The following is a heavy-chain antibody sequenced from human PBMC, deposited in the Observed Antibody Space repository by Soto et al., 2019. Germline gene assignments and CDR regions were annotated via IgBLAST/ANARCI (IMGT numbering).Heavy chain of an antibody. Sequence: QVQLVQSGTEVKKPGSSVKVSCKASGGSFSSYIVTWVRQAPGQGLEWMGRIIPVLGVEYYAEELQGRVTISAAESASTAYIELSSLRSEDTALYYCANSNTPGSATSSYYGMEVWGQGTTVTVSS. V-gene: IGHV1-69*02. D-gene: IGHD7-27*01. CDR2: IIPVLGVE. CDR1: GGSFSSYI. CDR3: ANSNTPGSATSSYYGMEV. J-gene: IGHJ6*02.